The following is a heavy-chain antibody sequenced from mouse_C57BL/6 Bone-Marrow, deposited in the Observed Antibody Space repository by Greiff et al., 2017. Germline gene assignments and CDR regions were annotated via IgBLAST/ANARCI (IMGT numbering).Heavy chain of an antibody. D-gene: IGHD1-1*01. CDR3: AREGTTVVAYYYAMDY. CDR1: GYSITSGYY. Sequence: EVKLQESGPGLVKPSQSLSLTCSVTGYSITSGYYWNWIRQFPGNKLEWMGYISYDGSNNYNPSLKNRISITRDTSKNQFFLKLNSVTTEDTATYYCAREGTTVVAYYYAMDYWGQGTSVTVSS. CDR2: ISYDGSN. J-gene: IGHJ4*01. V-gene: IGHV3-6*01.